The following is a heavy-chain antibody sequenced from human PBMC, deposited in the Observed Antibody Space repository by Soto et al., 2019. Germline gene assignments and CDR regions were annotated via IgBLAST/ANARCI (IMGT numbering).Heavy chain of an antibody. D-gene: IGHD3-3*01. V-gene: IGHV4-59*02. CDR2: IYYSGST. Sequence: XTTSLTSPVVGGSVSSYYWCRVRPPPGKGLEWIGYIYYSGSTNYNPSLKSRVNISVDTSKNQFSLKLSSVTAADTAVDYCARSLPYDFWSAYSSWGQGTRVTVSA. CDR1: GGSVSSYY. J-gene: IGHJ4*02. CDR3: ARSLPYDFWSAYSS.